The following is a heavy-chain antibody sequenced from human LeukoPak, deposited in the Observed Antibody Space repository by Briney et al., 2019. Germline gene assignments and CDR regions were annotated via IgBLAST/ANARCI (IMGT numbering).Heavy chain of an antibody. J-gene: IGHJ4*02. V-gene: IGHV1-69*04. CDR3: ATEPSRSYSFDHLDF. D-gene: IGHD5-12*01. Sequence: GSSVKVSCKTSGGTFNNYAISWVRQAPGQGLEWMGRVVPMFGIRNYPQTFRGRVNITADKATNTAYMELRSLRAEGTAIYYCATEPSRSYSFDHLDFWGLGTPVTVSS. CDR2: VVPMFGIR. CDR1: GGTFNNYA.